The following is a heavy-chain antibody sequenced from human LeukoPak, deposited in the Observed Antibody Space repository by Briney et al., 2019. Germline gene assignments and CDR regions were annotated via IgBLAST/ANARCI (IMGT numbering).Heavy chain of an antibody. CDR3: ARGSRWLQLEESRFDY. Sequence: ASVKVSCKASGYTFTSYDINWVRQATGQGLEWMGWMNPNSGNTGYAQKFQGRVTITADESTSTAYMELSSLRSEDTAVYYCARGSRWLQLEESRFDYWGQGTLVTVSS. J-gene: IGHJ4*02. CDR1: GYTFTSYD. V-gene: IGHV1-8*03. D-gene: IGHD5-24*01. CDR2: MNPNSGNT.